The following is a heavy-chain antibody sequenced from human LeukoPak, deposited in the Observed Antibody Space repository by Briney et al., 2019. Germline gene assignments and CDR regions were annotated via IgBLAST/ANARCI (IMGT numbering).Heavy chain of an antibody. J-gene: IGHJ5*02. V-gene: IGHV4-38-2*02. CDR2: IYHSGST. D-gene: IGHD6-13*01. CDR3: ARSGDGSSWYWFDP. Sequence: SETLSLTCTVSGYSIGSGYYWGWIRQPPGKGLEWIGSIYHSGSTYYNPSLKSRVTISVGTSKNQFSLKLSSVTAADTAVYYCARSGDGSSWYWFDPWGQGTLVTVSS. CDR1: GYSIGSGYY.